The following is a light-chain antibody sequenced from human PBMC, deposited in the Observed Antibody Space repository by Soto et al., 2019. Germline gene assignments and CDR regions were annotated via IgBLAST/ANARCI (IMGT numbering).Light chain of an antibody. CDR2: GAS. J-gene: IGKJ2*01. CDR1: QSVSSSY. V-gene: IGKV3-20*01. Sequence: EIVLTQSPGTLSLSPGERATLSCRASQSVSSSYLAWYQQQPGQAPRLLIYGASSSATCFPDRLSRSGSGSDCSPAITRLETEDLAVYYSHQYRSSHPYTSGQGTKLEIK. CDR3: HQYRSSHPYT.